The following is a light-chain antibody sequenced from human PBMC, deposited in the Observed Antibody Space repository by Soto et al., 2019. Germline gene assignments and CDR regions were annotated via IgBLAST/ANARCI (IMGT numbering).Light chain of an antibody. CDR3: CLYAVTFDV. CDR2: DVS. V-gene: IGLV2-11*01. CDR1: NSEGGTCDF. J-gene: IGLJ1*01. Sequence: SVPAQPRSVSGTPGESVTISCTGTNSEGGTCDFVSWYQQHPGKAPRLVIFDVSERPSGVPDRFSGSKSGNTASLTISGLQATDEADYYCCLYAVTFDVFGTGTKVTVL.